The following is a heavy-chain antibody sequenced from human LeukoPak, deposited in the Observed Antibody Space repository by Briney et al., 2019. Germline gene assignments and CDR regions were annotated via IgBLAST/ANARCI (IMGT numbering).Heavy chain of an antibody. Sequence: ASVKVSCKASGYTFTSYYMHWVRQAPGQGLEWMGWINTNTGNPTYAQGLTGRFVFSLDTSVSTAYLQISSLKAEDTAVYYCARPGTYYYDSSGSPLFDYWGQGTLVTVSS. CDR3: ARPGTYYYDSSGSPLFDY. D-gene: IGHD3-22*01. CDR2: INTNTGNP. J-gene: IGHJ4*02. V-gene: IGHV7-4-1*02. CDR1: GYTFTSYY.